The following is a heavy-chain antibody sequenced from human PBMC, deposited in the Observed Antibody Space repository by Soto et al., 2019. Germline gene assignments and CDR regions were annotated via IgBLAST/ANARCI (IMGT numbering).Heavy chain of an antibody. CDR2: MDPKTGNT. V-gene: IGHV1-8*01. CDR3: ARGRGWRDY. CDR1: GYSFTSYD. D-gene: IGHD6-19*01. Sequence: QVQLVQSGAEVKKPGASVKVSCRASGYSFTSYDINWVRQATGQGLEWMGWMDPKTGNTDYGQKFQGRVTMTRNTSISTAYMELSSLTSEDTAVYYCARGRGWRDYWGQGTLFTVSS. J-gene: IGHJ4*02.